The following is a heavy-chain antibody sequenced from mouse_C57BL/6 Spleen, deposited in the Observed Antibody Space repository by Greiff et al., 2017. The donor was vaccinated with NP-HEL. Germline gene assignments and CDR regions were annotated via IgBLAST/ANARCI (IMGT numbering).Heavy chain of an antibody. CDR2: IHPNSGST. J-gene: IGHJ4*01. V-gene: IGHV1-64*01. CDR1: GYTFTSYW. CDR3: ARSGDYDGTGAMDY. Sequence: QVQLQQPGAELVKPGASVKLSCKASGYTFTSYWMHWVKQRPGQGLEWIGMIHPNSGSTNYNEKFKSKATLTVDKSSSTAYMQLSSLTSEDSAVYYCARSGDYDGTGAMDYWGQGTSVTVSS. D-gene: IGHD2-4*01.